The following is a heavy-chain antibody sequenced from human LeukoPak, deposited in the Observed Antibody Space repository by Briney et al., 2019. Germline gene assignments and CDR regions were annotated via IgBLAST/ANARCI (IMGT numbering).Heavy chain of an antibody. CDR2: ISGSSSYI. Sequence: GGSLRLSCAASGFTFSSYSMNWVRQAPGKGLEWVSSISGSSSYIYYADSVKGRFTISRDNAKNSLYLQMNSLRAEDTAVYYYARDGDFDWLLYLDYWGQGTLVTVSS. V-gene: IGHV3-21*01. J-gene: IGHJ4*02. D-gene: IGHD3-9*01. CDR3: ARDGDFDWLLYLDY. CDR1: GFTFSSYS.